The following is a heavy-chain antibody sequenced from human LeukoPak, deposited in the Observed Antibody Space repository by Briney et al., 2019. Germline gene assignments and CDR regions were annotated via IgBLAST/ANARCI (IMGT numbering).Heavy chain of an antibody. CDR2: VSSSSAYI. J-gene: IGHJ4*02. V-gene: IGHV3-21*01. Sequence: GGSLRLSCAASGFTFTSYSINWVRQAPGKGLEWVSSVSSSSAYIYYADSVEGRFTISRDNAKNSLYLQMNSLRAEDTAVYYCARDRFTTGTTDYWGQGTLVTVSS. CDR3: ARDRFTTGTTDY. D-gene: IGHD1-1*01. CDR1: GFTFTSYS.